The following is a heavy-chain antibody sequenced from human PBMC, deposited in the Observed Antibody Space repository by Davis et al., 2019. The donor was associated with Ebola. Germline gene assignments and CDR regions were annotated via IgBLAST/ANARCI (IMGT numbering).Heavy chain of an antibody. J-gene: IGHJ4*02. Sequence: GGSLRLSCAASGFTFSSYGMHWVRQAPGKGLEWVAVIWYDGSNKYYADSVKGRFTISRDNSKNTLYLQMNSLRAEDTAVYYCARDVPTYDILTGYFDYWGQGTLVTVSS. CDR3: ARDVPTYDILTGYFDY. CDR1: GFTFSSYG. D-gene: IGHD3-9*01. V-gene: IGHV3-33*01. CDR2: IWYDGSNK.